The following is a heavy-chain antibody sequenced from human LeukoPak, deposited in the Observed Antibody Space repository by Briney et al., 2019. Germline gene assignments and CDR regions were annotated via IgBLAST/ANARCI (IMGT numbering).Heavy chain of an antibody. Sequence: SETLSLTCSVTGDSISSEDYWWGWIRQPPGKGLEWVGSIFYSGSTYYNGSLKRRLTISVDTSKNQFSLKLSSVTDADTAVCFYARQRGHSRWAFDIWGQGRMVTVSS. CDR1: GDSISSEDYW. V-gene: IGHV4-39*01. J-gene: IGHJ3*02. D-gene: IGHD1-26*01. CDR2: IFYSGST. CDR3: ARQRGHSRWAFDI.